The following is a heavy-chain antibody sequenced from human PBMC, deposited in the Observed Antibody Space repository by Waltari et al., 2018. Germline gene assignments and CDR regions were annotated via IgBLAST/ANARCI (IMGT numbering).Heavy chain of an antibody. J-gene: IGHJ5*02. D-gene: IGHD3-16*01. V-gene: IGHV3-23*03. Sequence: EVQLLESGGGLVQRGGCLRLSCADSGFTFNNYAMSWVRQAPGKGLEWVSVIYSGGTTYYADSVKGRFTIARDNSKNTLYLQMNSLRPEDTAVYHCAKEDFGGVDHWGQGTLVTVSS. CDR1: GFTFNNYA. CDR2: VIYSGGTT. CDR3: AKEDFGGVDH.